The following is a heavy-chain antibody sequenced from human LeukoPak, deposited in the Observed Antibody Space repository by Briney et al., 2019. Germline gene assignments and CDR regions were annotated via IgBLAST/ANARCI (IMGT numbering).Heavy chain of an antibody. D-gene: IGHD3-9*01. CDR1: GYTFTSYG. CDR3: ARAFTSHYDILTGYFDY. J-gene: IGHJ4*02. CDR2: ISAYNGNT. Sequence: ASVKVSCKASGYTFTSYGISWVRQAPGQGLEWMGWISAYNGNTNYAQKLQGRVTMTTDTSTSTAYMELRSLRSDDTAVYYCARAFTSHYDILTGYFDYWGQGTLVTVSS. V-gene: IGHV1-18*04.